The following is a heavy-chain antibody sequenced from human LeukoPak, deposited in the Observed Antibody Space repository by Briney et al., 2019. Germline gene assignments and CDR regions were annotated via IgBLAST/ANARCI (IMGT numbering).Heavy chain of an antibody. V-gene: IGHV3-30-3*01. CDR3: AKLSGSGSG. CDR2: ISYDGSNK. CDR1: GFTFSSSA. J-gene: IGHJ4*02. D-gene: IGHD6-19*01. Sequence: GGSLRLSCAASGFTFSSSAMHWVRQAPGKGLEWVAIISYDGSNKYYTDSVKGRFIISRDNSKNTLYLQMNSLRAEDTAVYYCAKLSGSGSGWGQGTLVTVSS.